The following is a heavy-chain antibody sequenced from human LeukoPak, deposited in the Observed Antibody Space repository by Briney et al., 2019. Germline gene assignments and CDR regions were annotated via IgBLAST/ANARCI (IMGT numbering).Heavy chain of an antibody. V-gene: IGHV4-34*01. CDR2: INHSGST. D-gene: IGHD3-10*01. J-gene: IGHJ4*02. CDR3: ARGHRITMVRGVRYFDY. CDR1: GGSFSGYY. Sequence: SETLSLTCAVYGGSFSGYYWSWIRQPPGKGLDGIGEINHSGSTNYNPSLKSRVTISVDTSKNPFSLQLSSVTAADTAVYYCARGHRITMVRGVRYFDYWGQGTMVTVSS.